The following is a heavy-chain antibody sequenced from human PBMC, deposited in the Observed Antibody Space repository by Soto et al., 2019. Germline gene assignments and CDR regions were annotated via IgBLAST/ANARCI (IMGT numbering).Heavy chain of an antibody. Sequence: SVKVSCKASGGTFSSYAISWVRQAPGQGLEWMGGIIPIFGTANYAQKFQGRVTITADKSTSTAYMELSSLRSEDTAVYYCAKSNYGSASNYFDYWGQGTLVTVSS. V-gene: IGHV1-69*06. CDR1: GGTFSSYA. J-gene: IGHJ4*02. CDR2: IIPIFGTA. D-gene: IGHD3-10*01. CDR3: AKSNYGSASNYFDY.